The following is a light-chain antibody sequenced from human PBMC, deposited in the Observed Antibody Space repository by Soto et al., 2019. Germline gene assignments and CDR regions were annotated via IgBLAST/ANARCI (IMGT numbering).Light chain of an antibody. V-gene: IGKV1-39*01. Sequence: IHMTQSPSSLSASVGDRVTITCRASQRITTYLNWYQQKPGKAPKLLISTAATLQGGVPSRFSGSGSGTDFTLTITTLHPEDFATYCCQQSYSTPYTFGQGTKLEIK. J-gene: IGKJ2*01. CDR1: QRITTY. CDR3: QQSYSTPYT. CDR2: TAA.